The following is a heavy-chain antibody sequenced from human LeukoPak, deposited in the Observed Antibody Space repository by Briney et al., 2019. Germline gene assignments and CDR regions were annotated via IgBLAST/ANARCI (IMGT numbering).Heavy chain of an antibody. CDR2: IKRDGSEK. J-gene: IGHJ4*02. D-gene: IGHD1-26*01. CDR3: AREVPGGATALDY. V-gene: IGHV3-7*04. CDR1: GFTFSSYL. Sequence: PGGSLRLSCAASGFTFSSYLMSWVRQAPGKGLEWVAIIKRDGSEKYYVDSVKGRFTISRDNAENSLYLQVNSLRAGDTAVYFCAREVPGGATALDYWGQGTLVTVSS.